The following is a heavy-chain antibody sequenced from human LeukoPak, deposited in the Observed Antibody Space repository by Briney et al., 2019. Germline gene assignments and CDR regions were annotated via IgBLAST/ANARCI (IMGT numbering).Heavy chain of an antibody. D-gene: IGHD3-22*01. CDR3: APIYDSNDYTISDAFDI. CDR2: IWYDGSNK. V-gene: IGHV3-33*01. CDR1: GFTFSSYG. Sequence: PGRSLRLSCAASGFTFSSYGMHWVRQAPGKGLEWVAVIWYDGSNKYYADSVKGRFTISRDNSKNTLYLQMNSLRAEDTAVYYCAPIYDSNDYTISDAFDIWGQGTMVTVSS. J-gene: IGHJ3*02.